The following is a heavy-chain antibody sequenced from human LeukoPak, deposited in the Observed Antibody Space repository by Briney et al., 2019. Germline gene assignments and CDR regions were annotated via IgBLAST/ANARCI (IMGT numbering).Heavy chain of an antibody. CDR3: ASPNMGSGWDYGMDV. J-gene: IGHJ6*02. V-gene: IGHV3-23*01. CDR2: ISGSGGST. CDR1: GFTLSSYA. D-gene: IGHD6-19*01. Sequence: PGGSLRLSCEASGFTLSSYAMSWVRQAPGKGLEWVSSISGSGGSTYYADSVKGRFTISRDNSKNTLYLQMNSLRAEDTAVYYCASPNMGSGWDYGMDVWGQGTTVTVSS.